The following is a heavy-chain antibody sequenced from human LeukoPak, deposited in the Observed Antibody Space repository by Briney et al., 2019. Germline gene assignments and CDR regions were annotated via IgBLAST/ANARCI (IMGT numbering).Heavy chain of an antibody. CDR2: IYYSGST. J-gene: IGHJ6*02. D-gene: IGHD2-21*01. V-gene: IGHV4-59*01. CDR3: ARGDHYYYGMDV. CDR1: GGSISSYY. Sequence: SETLSLTCTVSGGSISSYYWSWIRQPPGKGLEWIGYIYYSGSTNYNPSLKSRVTISVDTSKNQFSLKLSSVTAADTAVYYCARGDHYYYGMDVWGQGTTVTVSS.